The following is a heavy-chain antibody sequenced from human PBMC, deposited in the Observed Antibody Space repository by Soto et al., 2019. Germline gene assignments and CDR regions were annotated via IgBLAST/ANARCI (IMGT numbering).Heavy chain of an antibody. Sequence: SSETLSLTCTVSGGSISSSSYYWGWIRQPPGKGLEWIGSMYYSGSTNYRSSLKSRVTISGDTSKNQFSLRLRSVTAADTAVYFCARSTGYGDSYFDYWGQGALVTVSS. CDR1: GGSISSSSYY. V-gene: IGHV4-39*07. J-gene: IGHJ4*02. D-gene: IGHD4-17*01. CDR2: MYYSGST. CDR3: ARSTGYGDSYFDY.